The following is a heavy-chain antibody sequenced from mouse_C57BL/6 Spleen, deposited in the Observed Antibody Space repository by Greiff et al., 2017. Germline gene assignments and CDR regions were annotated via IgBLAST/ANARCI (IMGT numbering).Heavy chain of an antibody. D-gene: IGHD1-1*01. Sequence: EVKLMESGPGLVKPSQSLSLTCSVTGYSITSGYYWNWIRQFPGNKLEWMGYISYDGSNNYNPSLKNRISITRDTSKNQFFLKLNSVTTEDTATYYCASLYGSRDYWGQGTTLAVSS. CDR1: GYSITSGYY. V-gene: IGHV3-6*01. CDR2: ISYDGSN. CDR3: ASLYGSRDY. J-gene: IGHJ2*01.